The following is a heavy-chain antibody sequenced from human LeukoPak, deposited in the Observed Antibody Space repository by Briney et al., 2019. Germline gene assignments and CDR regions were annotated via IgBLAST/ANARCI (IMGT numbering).Heavy chain of an antibody. CDR3: AGGYCSSTSCYPFDY. Sequence: ASVKVSCKASGYTFTGYYMHWVRQAPGQGLEWMGWINPNSGGTNYAQKFQGRVTMTRDTSISTAYMELSRLRSDDTAVYYCAGGYCSSTSCYPFDYWGQGTLVTVSS. CDR1: GYTFTGYY. V-gene: IGHV1-2*02. CDR2: INPNSGGT. D-gene: IGHD2-2*01. J-gene: IGHJ4*02.